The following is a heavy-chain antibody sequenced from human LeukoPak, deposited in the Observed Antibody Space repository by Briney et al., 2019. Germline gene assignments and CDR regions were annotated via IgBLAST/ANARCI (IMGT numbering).Heavy chain of an antibody. Sequence: GGALRLSCAASGFTFSSYGMHWGRQAPGKGLEWVAFIRYDGSNKYYADSVKGRFTISRDNSKNTLYLQMNSLRAEDTAVYYCAKGRVPAAIPEYFQHWGQGTLVTVSS. D-gene: IGHD2-2*01. CDR2: IRYDGSNK. J-gene: IGHJ1*01. V-gene: IGHV3-30*02. CDR1: GFTFSSYG. CDR3: AKGRVPAAIPEYFQH.